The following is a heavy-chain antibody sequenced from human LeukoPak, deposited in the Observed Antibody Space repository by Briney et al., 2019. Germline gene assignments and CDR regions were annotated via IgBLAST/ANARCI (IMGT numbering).Heavy chain of an antibody. CDR1: GGSISSYY. J-gene: IGHJ5*02. CDR3: ARDLVTRLYQYYDFWRFDP. Sequence: SETLSLTCTVAGGSISSYYWSWIRQPPGKGLECIGYIYYSGSTNYNPSLKSRVTISVDTSKNQFSLKLSSVTAADTAVYYCARDLVTRLYQYYDFWRFDPWGQGTLVTVSS. CDR2: IYYSGST. D-gene: IGHD3-3*01. V-gene: IGHV4-59*12.